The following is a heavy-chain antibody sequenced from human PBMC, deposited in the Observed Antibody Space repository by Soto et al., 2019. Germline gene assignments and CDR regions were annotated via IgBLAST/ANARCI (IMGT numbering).Heavy chain of an antibody. D-gene: IGHD6-19*01. Sequence: QVQLMQSGPEVKKPGASVRVSCKASGYTFTNFGISWVRQAPGQGLEWLGWISAYNGDTEYPQQLQGRVTMTTDTSASTVYMDLRSLRSDDTAVYYCAREQGSAWSWMSAIDAWGQGTLVTVSS. CDR1: GYTFTNFG. V-gene: IGHV1-18*01. J-gene: IGHJ5*02. CDR2: ISAYNGDT. CDR3: AREQGSAWSWMSAIDA.